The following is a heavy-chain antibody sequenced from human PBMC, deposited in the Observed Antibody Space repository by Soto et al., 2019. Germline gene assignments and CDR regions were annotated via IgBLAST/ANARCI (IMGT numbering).Heavy chain of an antibody. CDR3: FGARGGGSVISYLSQGREV. Sequence: SETLSLTCAVSGDSIIGIYHWAWIRQSPGRGLEWIASIYHTGTTYYTPSLESRVTISVDTSKNQFSLKLRSVTAADTAVYYCFGARGGGSVISYLSQGREVRGEGITV. D-gene: IGHD3-10*01. V-gene: IGHV4-38-2*01. CDR2: IYHTGTT. CDR1: GDSIIGIYH. J-gene: IGHJ6*01.